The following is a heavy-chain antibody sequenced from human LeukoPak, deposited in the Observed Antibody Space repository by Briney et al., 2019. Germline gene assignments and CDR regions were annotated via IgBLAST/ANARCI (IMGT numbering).Heavy chain of an antibody. CDR1: GGTFSSYD. CDR2: IIPIFGTA. J-gene: IGHJ4*02. V-gene: IGHV1-69*13. D-gene: IGHD5-24*01. Sequence: ASVKVSCKASGGTFSSYDISWVRQAPGQGLEWMGGIIPIFGTANYAQKFQGRVTITADESTSTAYMELSSLRSEDTAVYYCARESPMATIIWGQGTLVTVSS. CDR3: ARESPMATII.